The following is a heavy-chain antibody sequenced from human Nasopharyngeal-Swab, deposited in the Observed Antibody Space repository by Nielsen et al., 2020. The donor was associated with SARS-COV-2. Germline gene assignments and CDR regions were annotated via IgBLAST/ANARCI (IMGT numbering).Heavy chain of an antibody. CDR1: GFTFSSSG. CDR2: ISYDGSNG. J-gene: IGHJ4*02. CDR3: AKDVHGDYGGIDY. D-gene: IGHD4-17*01. V-gene: IGHV3-30*18. Sequence: GGSLRLSCAASGFTFSSSGMDWVRQAPGKGLEWVAVISYDGSNGYYRDSVKGRFTISRDNSKNTLYLQMNSLRVDDTAVYYCAKDVHGDYGGIDYWGQGILVTVSS.